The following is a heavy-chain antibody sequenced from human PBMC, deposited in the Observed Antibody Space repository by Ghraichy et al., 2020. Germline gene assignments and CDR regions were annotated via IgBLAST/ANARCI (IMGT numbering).Heavy chain of an antibody. D-gene: IGHD1-20*01. V-gene: IGHV3-7*04. J-gene: IGHJ4*02. CDR1: GFTFTSYW. Sequence: GESLNISCAASGFTFTSYWMSWVRQAPGKGLEWVANIHPDGTEKYYLDSVKGRFAISRDNAKNSLYMQMNSLRDEDTAVYYCARDNWNDVGWGQGTLVTVSS. CDR3: ARDNWNDVG. CDR2: IHPDGTEK.